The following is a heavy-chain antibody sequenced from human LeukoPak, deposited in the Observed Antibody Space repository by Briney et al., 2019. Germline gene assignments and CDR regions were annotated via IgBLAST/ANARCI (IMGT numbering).Heavy chain of an antibody. V-gene: IGHV3-23*01. D-gene: IGHD5-18*01. Sequence: GGSLRISCIASGFSFGDYAMNWVRRAPGKGLEWVSTISGSGVSSYHADSVKGRFSISRDNSKDTLHLQMNSLRTEDTAVYYCTKGPGLAMVTLATDWGQGTLVTVSS. CDR3: TKGPGLAMVTLATD. J-gene: IGHJ4*02. CDR2: ISGSGVSS. CDR1: GFSFGDYA.